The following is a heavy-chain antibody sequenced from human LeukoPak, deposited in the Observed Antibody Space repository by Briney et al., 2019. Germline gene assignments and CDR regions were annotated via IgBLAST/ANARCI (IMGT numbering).Heavy chain of an antibody. D-gene: IGHD6-19*01. CDR1: GFTVSNDY. J-gene: IGHJ6*02. Sequence: GGSLRLSCAASGFTVSNDYMSWVRQAPGKGLEWVSTVYSGGLTFYADPVKGRFTISRDNSKNTLYLQMSSLRAEDTAVYYCVRDRWPGLGDFWGQGTTVTVSS. CDR2: VYSGGLT. V-gene: IGHV3-66*01. CDR3: VRDRWPGLGDF.